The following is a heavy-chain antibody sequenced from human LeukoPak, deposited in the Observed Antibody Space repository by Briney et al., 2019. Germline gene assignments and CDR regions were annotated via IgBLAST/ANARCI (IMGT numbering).Heavy chain of an antibody. Sequence: ASVKVSCKASGGTFSSYAISWVRQAPGQGLEWMGGIIPIFGTANYAQKFQGRVTITADKSTSTAYMELSSLRSEDTAVYYCAKYCPLCIAGATTTYFDYWGQGTLVTVSS. CDR1: GGTFSSYA. V-gene: IGHV1-69*06. J-gene: IGHJ4*02. D-gene: IGHD1-26*01. CDR3: AKYCPLCIAGATTTYFDY. CDR2: IIPIFGTA.